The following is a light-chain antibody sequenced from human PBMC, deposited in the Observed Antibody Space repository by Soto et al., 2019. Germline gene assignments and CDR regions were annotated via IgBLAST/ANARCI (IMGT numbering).Light chain of an antibody. CDR2: AAS. J-gene: IGKJ4*01. Sequence: PVERATLSCRASQSVSSNYLAWYQQKPGQAPRLLVSAASNRATGIPARFSGSGSGTDFTLTISRLEPEDFAVYYCQQYGSSLATFGGGTKVDI. CDR3: QQYGSSLAT. V-gene: IGKV3-20*01. CDR1: QSVSSNY.